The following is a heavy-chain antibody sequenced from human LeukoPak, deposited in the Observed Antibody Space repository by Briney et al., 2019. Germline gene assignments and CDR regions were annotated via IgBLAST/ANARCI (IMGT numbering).Heavy chain of an antibody. V-gene: IGHV3-23*01. CDR1: GFTFSTYG. J-gene: IGHJ4*02. Sequence: GGSLRLSCAASGFTFSTYGMSWVRQAPGKGLEWVSAISGSGGGTYFADSVKGRFTISRDNSKNTLFLQMDSLRADDTAVYYCAKDGEQQLNYWGQGTLVTVSS. D-gene: IGHD6-13*01. CDR2: ISGSGGGT. CDR3: AKDGEQQLNY.